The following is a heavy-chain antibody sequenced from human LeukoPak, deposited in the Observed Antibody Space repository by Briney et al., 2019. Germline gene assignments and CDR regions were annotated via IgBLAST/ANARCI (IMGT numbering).Heavy chain of an antibody. CDR1: GYTFTGYY. Sequence: ASVKVSCKASGYTFTGYYMHWARQAPGQGLEWMGWINPNSGGTNYAQKFQGWVTMTRDTSISTAYMELSRLRSDDTAVYYCAREGAAAAGYGMDVWGQGTTVTVSS. V-gene: IGHV1-2*04. D-gene: IGHD6-13*01. J-gene: IGHJ6*02. CDR2: INPNSGGT. CDR3: AREGAAAAGYGMDV.